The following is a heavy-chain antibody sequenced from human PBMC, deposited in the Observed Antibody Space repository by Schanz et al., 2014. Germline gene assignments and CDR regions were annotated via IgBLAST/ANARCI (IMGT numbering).Heavy chain of an antibody. V-gene: IGHV3-21*01. D-gene: IGHD3-22*01. Sequence: EVQLVESGGGLVQPGGSLRLSCEASGFAFSTSSMIWVRQAPGKGLEWVSSISGDSDYIYYADSVKGRFTISRDNAKNTLYLQMNSLRTEDTAVYFCAKSYDTSGYSGFDYWGQGTLVTVSS. CDR1: GFAFSTSS. CDR2: ISGDSDYI. CDR3: AKSYDTSGYSGFDY. J-gene: IGHJ4*02.